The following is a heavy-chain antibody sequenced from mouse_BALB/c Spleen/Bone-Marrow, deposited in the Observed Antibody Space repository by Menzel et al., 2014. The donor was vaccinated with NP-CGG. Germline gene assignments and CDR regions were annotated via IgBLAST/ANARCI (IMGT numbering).Heavy chain of an antibody. CDR1: GFTFTDYY. D-gene: IGHD2-1*01. V-gene: IGHV7-3*02. CDR3: ARGAYGNYFAWFAY. Sequence: EVKVEESGGGLVQPGGSLRLSCATSGFTFTDYYMSWVRQPPGKALEWLGFIRNKANGYTTEYSASVKGRFTISRDNPQSILYLQMNTLRAEDSATYYCARGAYGNYFAWFAYWGQGTLVTVSA. CDR2: IRNKANGYTT. J-gene: IGHJ3*01.